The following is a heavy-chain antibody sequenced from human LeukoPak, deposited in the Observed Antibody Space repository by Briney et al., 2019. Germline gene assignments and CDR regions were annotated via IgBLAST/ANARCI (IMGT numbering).Heavy chain of an antibody. CDR3: ARDWNFWSGYYHFDY. Sequence: ASVTVSCTASGYTFTSYYMHWVRQAPGQGLEWMGIINPSGGSTSYAQKFQGRVTMTRDTSTSTVYMELSSLRSEDTAVYYCARDWNFWSGYYHFDYWGQGTLVTVSS. CDR2: INPSGGST. CDR1: GYTFTSYY. J-gene: IGHJ4*02. D-gene: IGHD3-3*01. V-gene: IGHV1-46*01.